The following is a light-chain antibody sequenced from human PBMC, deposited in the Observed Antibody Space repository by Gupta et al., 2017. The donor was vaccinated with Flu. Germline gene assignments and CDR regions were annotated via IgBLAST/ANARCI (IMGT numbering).Light chain of an antibody. V-gene: IGLV1-51*02. CDR2: ENN. CDR1: SSNIGNNN. CDR3: GTWDSSLSDLNWV. J-gene: IGLJ3*02. Sequence: QSVLTQPPSVSAAPGQKVTISCSGSSSNIGNNNVSWYQQPPGTAPKLLIYENNKRPSGIPDRFSGAKSGTSATLGITGLQTGDEADYYCGTWDSSLSDLNWVLGGGTKLTVL.